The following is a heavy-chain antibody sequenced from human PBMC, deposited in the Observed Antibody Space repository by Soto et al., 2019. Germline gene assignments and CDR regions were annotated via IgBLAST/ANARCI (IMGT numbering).Heavy chain of an antibody. CDR3: ARFPAV. Sequence: XESLSLTLTVLDFSIRTEDYWGWIRQPPGNGLEWIAIFYHTGSTHYNPSLKSRVTISGDTSKNQFSLKLTSVTAADTAVYFCARFPAVWGQGILVTVSS. J-gene: IGHJ4*02. D-gene: IGHD4-17*01. CDR1: DFSIRTEDY. V-gene: IGHV4-38-2*02. CDR2: FYHTGST.